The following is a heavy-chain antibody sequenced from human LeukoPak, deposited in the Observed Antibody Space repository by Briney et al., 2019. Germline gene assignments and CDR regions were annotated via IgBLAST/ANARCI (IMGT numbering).Heavy chain of an antibody. V-gene: IGHV4-59*08. D-gene: IGHD3-16*01. CDR1: GGSISTYY. Sequence: PSETLSLTCTVSGGSISTYYWSWIRQPPGKGLEWIGYIYYSGSTNYNPSLKSRVTTSVDTSKNQFSLKLSSVTAADTAVYYCARHPRGGPEIYWYFDLWGRGTLVTVSS. CDR2: IYYSGST. J-gene: IGHJ2*01. CDR3: ARHPRGGPEIYWYFDL.